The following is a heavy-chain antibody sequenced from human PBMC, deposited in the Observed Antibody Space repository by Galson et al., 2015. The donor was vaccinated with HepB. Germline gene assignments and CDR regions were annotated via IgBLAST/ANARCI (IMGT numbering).Heavy chain of an antibody. CDR2: IWYDGSNK. D-gene: IGHD6-13*01. J-gene: IGHJ6*02. V-gene: IGHV3-33*01. CDR3: ARDLPAAGTLSYYYCYYGMDV. Sequence: SLRLSCAASGFTFSSYGMHWVRQAPGKGLEWVAVIWYDGSNKYYADSVKGRFTISRDNSKNTLYLQMNSLRAEDTAVYYCARDLPAAGTLSYYYCYYGMDVWGQGTTVTVSS. CDR1: GFTFSSYG.